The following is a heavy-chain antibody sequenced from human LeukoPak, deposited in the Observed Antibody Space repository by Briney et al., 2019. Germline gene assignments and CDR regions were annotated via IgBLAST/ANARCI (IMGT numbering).Heavy chain of an antibody. CDR2: INSDGSST. CDR3: AREGRHYYDSSGYGH. CDR1: GFTFSSYW. Sequence: HPGGSLRLSCAASGFTFSSYWMHWVRQAPGKGLVWVSRINSDGSSTSYADSVKGRFTISRDNAKNTLYLQMNSLRAEDTAVYYCAREGRHYYDSSGYGHWGQGTLVTVS. V-gene: IGHV3-74*01. D-gene: IGHD3-22*01. J-gene: IGHJ4*02.